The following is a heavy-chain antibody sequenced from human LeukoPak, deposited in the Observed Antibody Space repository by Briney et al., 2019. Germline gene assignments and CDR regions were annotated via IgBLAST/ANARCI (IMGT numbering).Heavy chain of an antibody. D-gene: IGHD3-16*02. CDR1: GFTFSSYA. V-gene: IGHV3-30*04. J-gene: IGHJ4*02. CDR3: ARGDLTFGGVIVSFDY. Sequence: GGSLRLSCAASGFTFSSYAMHWVRQAPGKGLEWVAVISYDGSNKYYADSVKGRFTISRDNSKNTLYLQMSSLRAEDTAVYYCARGDLTFGGVIVSFDYWGQGTLVTVSS. CDR2: ISYDGSNK.